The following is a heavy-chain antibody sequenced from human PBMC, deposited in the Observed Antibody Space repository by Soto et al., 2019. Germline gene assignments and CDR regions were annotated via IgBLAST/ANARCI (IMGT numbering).Heavy chain of an antibody. J-gene: IGHJ6*02. CDR2: ISYDGNNT. V-gene: IGHV3-30*18. D-gene: IGHD1-26*01. CDR1: GFSISDYG. Sequence: QVQLVESGGGVVQPGWSLRLSCAASGFSISDYGMEWVRQAPGKGLEWVALISYDGNNTYYADSVKGRFTISRDNSKDTLFLQMTGLTAEDTAVYYCAKGAGDRLTLGMDVWGQGTTVTVSS. CDR3: AKGAGDRLTLGMDV.